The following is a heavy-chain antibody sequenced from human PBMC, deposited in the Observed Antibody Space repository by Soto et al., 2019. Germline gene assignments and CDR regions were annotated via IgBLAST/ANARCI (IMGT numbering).Heavy chain of an antibody. J-gene: IGHJ6*02. Sequence: HPGGSLRLSCAASGFTFSSYGMHWVRQAPGKGLEWVAVISYDGSNKYYADSVKGRFTISRDNSKNTLYLQMNSLRSGDTAVYYCAQSQMRGSGSYLSPLYYYYYYGMDVWGQGTTVTVSS. CDR3: AQSQMRGSGSYLSPLYYYYYYGMDV. D-gene: IGHD1-26*01. CDR2: ISYDGSNK. CDR1: GFTFSSYG. V-gene: IGHV3-30*03.